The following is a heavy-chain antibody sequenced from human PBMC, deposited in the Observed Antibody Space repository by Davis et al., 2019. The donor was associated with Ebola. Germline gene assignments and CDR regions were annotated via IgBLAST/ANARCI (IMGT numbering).Heavy chain of an antibody. CDR3: ARIGYYYYMNV. Sequence: GESLKISCAASGFTFSSYSMNWVRQAPGKGLEWVSSISSSSSYIYYADSVKGRFTISRDNSKNTLYLQMNSLRAEDTAVYYCARIGYYYYMNVWGKGTTVTVSS. CDR2: ISSSSSYI. V-gene: IGHV3-21*01. CDR1: GFTFSSYS. J-gene: IGHJ6*03.